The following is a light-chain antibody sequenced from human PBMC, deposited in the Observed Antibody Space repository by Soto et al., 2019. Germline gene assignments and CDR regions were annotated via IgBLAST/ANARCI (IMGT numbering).Light chain of an antibody. CDR2: QVS. J-gene: IGLJ1*01. Sequence: QSVLTQPASVSGSPGQSITISCTGTGSDIGAYNSVSWYQQHPGKAPKLIVFQVSFRPSAVSDRFSGSKSDNTASLTISGLQTEDEADYYCGSWDSSLSAYVFGTGTKVTVL. V-gene: IGLV2-14*01. CDR3: GSWDSSLSAYV. CDR1: GSDIGAYNS.